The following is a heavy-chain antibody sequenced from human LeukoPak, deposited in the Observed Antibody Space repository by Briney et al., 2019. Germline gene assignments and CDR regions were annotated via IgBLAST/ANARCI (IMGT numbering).Heavy chain of an antibody. CDR3: ARDPGDYGDYLLDY. V-gene: IGHV1-69*13. D-gene: IGHD4-17*01. CDR1: GGTFSSYA. Sequence: SVKVSCKASGGTFSSYAISWVRQAPGQGLEWMGGIIPIFGTANYAQKFQGRVTITADESTSTAYMELSSPRSEDTAVYYCARDPGDYGDYLLDYWGQGTLVTVSS. CDR2: IIPIFGTA. J-gene: IGHJ4*02.